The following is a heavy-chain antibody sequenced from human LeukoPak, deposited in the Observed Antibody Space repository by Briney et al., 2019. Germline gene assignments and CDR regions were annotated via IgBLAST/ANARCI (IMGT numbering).Heavy chain of an antibody. D-gene: IGHD2-2*02. Sequence: LSETLSLTCTVSSGSINSYYWGWVRQPPGTGLEWIGRIYTTGATQYNPSLKSRVTMSVDTSTNQFSLNLRSMTAADTAVYYCGRQGYTASHYFFDYWSQGSLVAVS. CDR3: GRQGYTASHYFFDY. V-gene: IGHV4-4*07. J-gene: IGHJ4*02. CDR1: SGSINSYY. CDR2: IYTTGAT.